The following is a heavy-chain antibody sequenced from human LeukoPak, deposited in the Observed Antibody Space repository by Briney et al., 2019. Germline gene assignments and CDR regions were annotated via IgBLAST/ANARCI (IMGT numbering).Heavy chain of an antibody. CDR1: GFTFEASA. J-gene: IGHJ4*02. V-gene: IGHV3-23*01. CDR3: AKNIWDQLLCGFNY. CDR2: ITGGGEST. D-gene: IGHD2-2*01. Sequence: PGGSLRLSCAASGFTFEASAMSWVRQAPGKGLEWVAVITGGGESTYYADSVKGRFTISRDNSKKTLFLQVNSLRAEDTAVYFCAKNIWDQLLCGFNYWGQGIVVTVSS.